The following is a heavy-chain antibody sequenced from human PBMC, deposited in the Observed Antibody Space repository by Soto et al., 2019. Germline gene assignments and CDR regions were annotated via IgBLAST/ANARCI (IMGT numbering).Heavy chain of an antibody. CDR2: ISGRGGST. D-gene: IGHD6-19*01. CDR3: AGRIAVAGTLAY. J-gene: IGHJ4*02. CDR1: GLTFSSYA. Sequence: EVQLLESGGGLVQPGGSLRLSCAASGLTFSSYAMSWVLQAPGKGLEWVSAISGRGGSTFYADSVKGRFTISRDNSKNTLFLQMNSLRVEDTAVYYCAGRIAVAGTLAYWGQGTLVTVSS. V-gene: IGHV3-23*01.